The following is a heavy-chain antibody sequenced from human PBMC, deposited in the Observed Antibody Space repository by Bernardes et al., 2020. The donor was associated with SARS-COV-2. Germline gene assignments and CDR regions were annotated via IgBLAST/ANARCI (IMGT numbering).Heavy chain of an antibody. CDR2: IIPILGIA. Sequence: SVKVSCKASGGTFSSYAISWVRQAPGQGLEWMGRIIPILGIANYAQKFQGRVTITADKSTSTAYMELSSLRSEDTAVYYCARDFYDSDGYYPSPFECWGQGTLVIVSS. D-gene: IGHD3-22*01. CDR3: ARDFYDSDGYYPSPFEC. V-gene: IGHV1-69*04. CDR1: GGTFSSYA. J-gene: IGHJ4*02.